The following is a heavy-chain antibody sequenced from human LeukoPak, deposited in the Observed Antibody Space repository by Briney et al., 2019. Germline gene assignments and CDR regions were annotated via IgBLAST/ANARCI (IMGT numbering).Heavy chain of an antibody. V-gene: IGHV3-7*05. D-gene: IGHD2/OR15-2a*01. CDR3: AKSQNRAFDI. J-gene: IGHJ3*02. CDR1: GFTFSSYW. CDR2: IKEDGSDK. Sequence: WGSLRLSCAASGFTFSSYWMSWVRQAPGKGLEWLANIKEDGSDKNYMGSVKGRFTISRDNAKNSLFLQMNSLRTEDTAVYYCAKSQNRAFDIWGQGTMGTVSA.